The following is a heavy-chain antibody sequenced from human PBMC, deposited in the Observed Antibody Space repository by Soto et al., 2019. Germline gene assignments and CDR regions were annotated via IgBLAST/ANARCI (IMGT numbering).Heavy chain of an antibody. V-gene: IGHV1-2*02. CDR2: INPNSGGT. Sequence: SVKVSCKASGYTFTGYYMHWVRQAPGQGLEWMGWINPNSGGTNYAQKFQGRVTMTRDTSISTAYMELSRLRSDDTAVYYCARGGKSIAARQSNWFDPWGQGSLVTVSS. D-gene: IGHD6-6*01. J-gene: IGHJ5*02. CDR1: GYTFTGYY. CDR3: ARGGKSIAARQSNWFDP.